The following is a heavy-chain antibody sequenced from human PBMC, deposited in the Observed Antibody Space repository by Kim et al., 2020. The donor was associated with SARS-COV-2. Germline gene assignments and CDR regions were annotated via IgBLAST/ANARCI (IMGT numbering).Heavy chain of an antibody. CDR1: GFTFSSYS. CDR3: ARVRPRMTTVTTYYFDY. J-gene: IGHJ4*02. V-gene: IGHV3-48*02. CDR2: ISSSSSTI. D-gene: IGHD4-17*01. Sequence: GGSLRLSCAASGFTFSSYSMNWVRQAPGKGLEWVSYISSSSSTIYYADSVKGRFTISRDNAKNSLYLQMNSLRDEDTAVYYCARVRPRMTTVTTYYFDYWGQGTLVTVSS.